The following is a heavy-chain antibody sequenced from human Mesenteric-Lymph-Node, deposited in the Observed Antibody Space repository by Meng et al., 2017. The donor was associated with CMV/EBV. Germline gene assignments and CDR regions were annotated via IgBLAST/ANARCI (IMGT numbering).Heavy chain of an antibody. D-gene: IGHD5-18*01. V-gene: IGHV4-59*12. CDR1: GGSISSYY. J-gene: IGHJ4*02. CDR3: ARGEFHSYGSYYFDY. CDR2: IYYSGST. Sequence: SETLSLTCTVSGGSISSYYWSWIRQPPGKGLEWIGYIYYSGSTKYNPSLKSRVTISIDTSKNQFSLKLSSVTAADTAVYYCARGEFHSYGSYYFDYWGQGTLVTVSS.